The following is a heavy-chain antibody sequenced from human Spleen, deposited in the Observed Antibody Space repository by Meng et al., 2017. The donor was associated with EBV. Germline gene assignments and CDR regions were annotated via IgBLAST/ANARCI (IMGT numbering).Heavy chain of an antibody. CDR1: GGSIRSNSYY. CDR2: VYYSGRT. J-gene: IGHJ4*02. V-gene: IGHV4-39*07. Sequence: QLQLQGSGPGLVKPSETLSLTCTVSGGSIRSNSYYWGWIRQSPGMGLEWIGSVYYSGRTYYNPSLKSRVTISVDTSKNQYSLNLGSVTAADTAVYYCARAWRVVREVVVRRYFDYWGQGTLVTVSS. D-gene: IGHD3-10*01. CDR3: ARAWRVVREVVVRRYFDY.